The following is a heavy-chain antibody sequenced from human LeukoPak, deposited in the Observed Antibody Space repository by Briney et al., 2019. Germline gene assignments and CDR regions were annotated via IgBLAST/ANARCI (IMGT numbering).Heavy chain of an antibody. V-gene: IGHV1-69*13. CDR2: IIPIFGTA. CDR1: GGTFSSYA. J-gene: IGHJ4*02. D-gene: IGHD5-18*01. Sequence: SVKVSCKASGGTFSSYAISWVRQAPGQGLEWMGGIIPIFGTANYAQKFQSRVTITADESTSTAYMELSSLRSEDTAIYYCARDDSGGYGRFDYWGQGTLVTVSS. CDR3: ARDDSGGYGRFDY.